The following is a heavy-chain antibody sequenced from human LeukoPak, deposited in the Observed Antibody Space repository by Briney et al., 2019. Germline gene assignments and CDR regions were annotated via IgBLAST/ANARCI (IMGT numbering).Heavy chain of an antibody. CDR3: ARSRGISDY. Sequence: PGGSLRLSCAASGFTFNNYAMSWVRQAPGKGLEWVSTISGSSGSTYYADSVKGRFTISRDNSKNTLYLQTNSLRAEDTAVYYCARSRGISDYWGQGTLVTVSS. D-gene: IGHD2/OR15-2a*01. CDR2: ISGSSGST. V-gene: IGHV3-23*01. CDR1: GFTFNNYA. J-gene: IGHJ4*02.